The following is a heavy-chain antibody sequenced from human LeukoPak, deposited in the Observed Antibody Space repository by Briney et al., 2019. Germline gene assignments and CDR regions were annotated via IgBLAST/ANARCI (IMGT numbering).Heavy chain of an antibody. CDR3: ASNTAMAAD. CDR1: GGSFSGYY. Sequence: SETLSLTCAVYGGSFSGYYWSWIRQPPGKGLEWIGEINHSGSTNYNPSLKSRVTISVDTSKNQFSLKLSSVTAADTAVYYCASNTAMAADWGQGILVTVSS. J-gene: IGHJ4*02. D-gene: IGHD5-18*01. CDR2: INHSGST. V-gene: IGHV4-34*01.